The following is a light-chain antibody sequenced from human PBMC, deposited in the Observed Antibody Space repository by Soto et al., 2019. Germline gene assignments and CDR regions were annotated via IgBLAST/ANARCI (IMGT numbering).Light chain of an antibody. CDR1: QSVGTS. Sequence: DIVLTKSPATLYFSPEERATLSCRANQSVGTSLAWFQHKPGQPPRLLLYAASNRAAGIPDRFSGSGSGTDFTLTISSLEPVECAGYYCQRRNNWLTFGGGTKVQIK. CDR2: AAS. J-gene: IGKJ4*01. CDR3: QRRNNWLT. V-gene: IGKV3-11*01.